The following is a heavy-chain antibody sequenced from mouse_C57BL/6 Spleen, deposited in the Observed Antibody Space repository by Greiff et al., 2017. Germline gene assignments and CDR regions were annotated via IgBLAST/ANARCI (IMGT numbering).Heavy chain of an antibody. CDR1: GYTFTSYW. CDR2: IDPSDSYT. J-gene: IGHJ3*01. D-gene: IGHD2-1*01. V-gene: IGHV1-69*01. Sequence: VQLQQSGAELVMPGASVKLSCKASGYTFTSYWMHWVKQRPGQGLEWIGEIDPSDSYTNYNQKFKGKSTLTVDKSSSTAYMQLSSLTSEDSAGYYGARPFFYYGHQAWFAYWGQGTLVTVSA. CDR3: ARPFFYYGHQAWFAY.